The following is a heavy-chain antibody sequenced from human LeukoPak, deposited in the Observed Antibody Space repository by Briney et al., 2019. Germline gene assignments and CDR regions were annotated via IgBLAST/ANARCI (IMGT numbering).Heavy chain of an antibody. J-gene: IGHJ6*02. CDR2: IWYDGSNK. CDR1: GFTFSSYG. V-gene: IGHV3-33*03. CDR3: ATPIDYGDYVYGMDV. D-gene: IGHD4-17*01. Sequence: GGSLRLSCAASGFTFSSYGMHWVRQAPGKGLEWVAVIWYDGSNKYYVDSVKGRFTISRDNSKNTLYLQMNSLRAEDTAVYYCATPIDYGDYVYGMDVWGQGTTVTVSS.